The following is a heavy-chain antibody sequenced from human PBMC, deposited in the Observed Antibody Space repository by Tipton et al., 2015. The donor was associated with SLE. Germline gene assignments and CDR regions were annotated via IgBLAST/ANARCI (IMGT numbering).Heavy chain of an antibody. CDR3: AKGGHISSWERPDAFDI. D-gene: IGHD6-13*01. V-gene: IGHV3-23*01. J-gene: IGHJ3*02. CDR2: ISGSGGST. Sequence: SLRLSCAASGFTFSSYAMSWVRQAPGKGLEWVSAISGSGGSTYYADSVKGRFTISRDNSKNTLYLQMNSLRAEDTAVYYCAKGGHISSWERPDAFDIWGQGTMVTVSS. CDR1: GFTFSSYA.